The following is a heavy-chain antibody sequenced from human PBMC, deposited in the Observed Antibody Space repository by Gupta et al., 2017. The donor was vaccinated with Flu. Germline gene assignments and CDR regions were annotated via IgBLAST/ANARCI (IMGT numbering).Heavy chain of an antibody. CDR2: INPNTGGT. J-gene: IGHJ5*01. CDR1: GFTFTDYY. Sequence: QVHLVQSGPEVKKPGASVKVSCKASGFTFTDYYIHWVRQAPGQGLEWMGWINPNTGGTDYAQKFHGRVTMTRETSISSAYMELTTDDTAVYYGARTLTAGWFDSWGQGTLVTVST. D-gene: IGHD4-11*01. CDR3: ARTLTAGWFDS. V-gene: IGHV1-2*02.